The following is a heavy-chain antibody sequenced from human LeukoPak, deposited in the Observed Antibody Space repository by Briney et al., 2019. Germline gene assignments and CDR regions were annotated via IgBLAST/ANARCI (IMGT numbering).Heavy chain of an antibody. J-gene: IGHJ4*02. V-gene: IGHV4-4*07. Sequence: SETLSLTCTVSGGSISSYYWSWIRQPAGKGLEWIGRIYTSGSTYYNPSLKSRVTISVDTSKNQFSLKLSSVTAADTAVYYCARDREWDSSSWYGYFDYWGQGTLVTVSS. CDR3: ARDREWDSSSWYGYFDY. D-gene: IGHD6-13*01. CDR2: IYTSGST. CDR1: GGSISSYY.